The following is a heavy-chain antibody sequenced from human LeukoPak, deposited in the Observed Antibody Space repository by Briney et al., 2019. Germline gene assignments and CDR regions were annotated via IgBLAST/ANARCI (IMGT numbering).Heavy chain of an antibody. J-gene: IGHJ4*02. CDR2: ISWNSGSI. CDR3: AKGDYSNSYFDY. CDR1: GFTFDDYA. D-gene: IGHD4-11*01. Sequence: GRSLRLSCAASGFTFDDYAMHWVRQAPGKGLEWVSGISWNSGSIGYADSVKGRFTISRDNAKNSLYLQMNSLRAEDMALYYCAKGDYSNSYFDYWGQGTLVTVSS. V-gene: IGHV3-9*03.